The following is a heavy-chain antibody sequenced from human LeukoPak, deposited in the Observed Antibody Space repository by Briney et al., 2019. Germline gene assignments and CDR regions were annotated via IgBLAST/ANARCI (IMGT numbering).Heavy chain of an antibody. CDR3: AKRGVVIRVFLVGFHKEAYYFDS. D-gene: IGHD3-10*01. J-gene: IGHJ4*02. V-gene: IGHV3-23*01. CDR2: LSGSGGGT. CDR1: GITLSNYA. Sequence: GGSLRLSCAVSGITLSNYAMSWVRQAPGKGLEWVAGLSGSGGGTNYADSVQGRFTISRDNPKNTLYLQMNSLRAEDTAVYFCAKRGVVIRVFLVGFHKEAYYFDSWGQGALVTVSS.